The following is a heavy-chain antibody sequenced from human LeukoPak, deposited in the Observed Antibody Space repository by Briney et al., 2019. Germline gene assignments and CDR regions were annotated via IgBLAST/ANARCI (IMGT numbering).Heavy chain of an antibody. CDR3: AREAGYCSSTSCEEDYYYYYMDV. Sequence: GGSLRLSCAASGFSFTSYAMSWVRQAPGKGLEWVSSITGSSTYIFYADSVKGRFTVSRDNAKNSLYLQMNSLRAEDTAVYYCAREAGYCSSTSCEEDYYYYYMDVWGKGTTVTVSS. J-gene: IGHJ6*03. V-gene: IGHV3-21*01. D-gene: IGHD2-2*03. CDR2: ITGSSTYI. CDR1: GFSFTSYA.